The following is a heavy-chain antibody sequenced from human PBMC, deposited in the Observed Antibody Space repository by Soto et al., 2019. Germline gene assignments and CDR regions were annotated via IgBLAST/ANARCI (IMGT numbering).Heavy chain of an antibody. CDR2: TYYRSKWYN. J-gene: IGHJ3*02. D-gene: IGHD5-12*01. CDR3: ARVSIMVATIIDAFDI. V-gene: IGHV6-1*01. CDR1: GDSVSSNSAA. Sequence: PSQTLSLTCAISGDSVSSNSAAWNWIRQSPSRGLEWLGRTYYRSKWYNDYAVSVKSRITISPDTSKNQFSLQLNSVTPEDTAVDSCARVSIMVATIIDAFDIWGQGKMVTVSS.